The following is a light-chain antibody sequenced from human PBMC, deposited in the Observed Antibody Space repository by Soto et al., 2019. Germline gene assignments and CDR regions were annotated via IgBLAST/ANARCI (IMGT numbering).Light chain of an antibody. CDR1: QSISSY. Sequence: DIQMTQSPSSLSASVGDRVTITCRASQSISSYLNWYQQKPGKAPKLLIYAASSLQSGVPSRFSGSGSGTDFTLTISSLQPEGFATYYCQQYNSYSGTFGQGTKVDIK. CDR3: QQYNSYSGT. V-gene: IGKV1-39*01. J-gene: IGKJ1*01. CDR2: AAS.